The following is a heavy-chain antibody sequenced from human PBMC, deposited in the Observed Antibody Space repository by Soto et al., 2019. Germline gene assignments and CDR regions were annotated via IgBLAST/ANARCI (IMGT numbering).Heavy chain of an antibody. CDR2: INHSGST. Sequence: SETLSLTCAVYGGSFSGYYWSWIRQPPEKRLEWIGEINHSGSTNYNPSLKSRVTISVDTSKNQFSLKLTSATAADTAVYYCARDRRSYYSDGSGLDFWGQGTLVTVSS. J-gene: IGHJ4*02. V-gene: IGHV4-34*01. CDR1: GGSFSGYY. D-gene: IGHD3-22*01. CDR3: ARDRRSYYSDGSGLDF.